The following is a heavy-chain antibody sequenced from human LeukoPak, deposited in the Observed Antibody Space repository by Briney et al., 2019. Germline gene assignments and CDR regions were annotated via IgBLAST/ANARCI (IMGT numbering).Heavy chain of an antibody. J-gene: IGHJ6*02. CDR1: GFTVSSIY. CDR3: ARDLTTLEHLGYYYGMDV. CDR2: ISSDGTNK. D-gene: IGHD2-15*01. Sequence: GGSLRLSCAASGFTVSSIYMSWVRQAPGKGLEWVIVISSDGTNKYYADSVKGRFTVSRDNSKNTLYLQMNSLRDKDTAVYYCARDLTTLEHLGYYYGMDVWGQGTTVTVSS. V-gene: IGHV3-30-3*01.